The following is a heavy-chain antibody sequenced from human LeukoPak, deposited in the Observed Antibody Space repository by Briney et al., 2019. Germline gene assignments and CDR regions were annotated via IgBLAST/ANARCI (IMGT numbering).Heavy chain of an antibody. CDR2: IHTSGST. Sequence: SETLSLTCSVSGGSISTYYWSWIRQPAGKGLEWIAQIHTSGSTNFNPSLKSRVSISMDTPNNQFSLMISSVTAADTAIYYCAGRGLSTGWTFDYWGHRTLVTVSS. CDR1: GGSISTYY. V-gene: IGHV4-4*07. J-gene: IGHJ4*01. D-gene: IGHD6-19*01. CDR3: AGRGLSTGWTFDY.